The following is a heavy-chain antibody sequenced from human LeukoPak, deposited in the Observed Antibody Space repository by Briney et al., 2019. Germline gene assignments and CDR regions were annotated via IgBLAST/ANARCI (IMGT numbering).Heavy chain of an antibody. CDR2: IRYDGSNK. J-gene: IGHJ4*02. V-gene: IGHV3-30*02. D-gene: IGHD2-2*01. Sequence: GGSLRLSCAASGFTFSSYGMHWVRQAPGKGLEWVAFIRYDGSNKYYADSAKGRFTISRDNSKNTLYLQMNSLRAEDTAVYYCASLVVPADYWGQGTLVTVSS. CDR3: ASLVVPADY. CDR1: GFTFSSYG.